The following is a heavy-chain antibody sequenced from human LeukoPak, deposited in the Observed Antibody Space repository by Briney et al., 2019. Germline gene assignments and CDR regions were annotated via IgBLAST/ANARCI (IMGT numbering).Heavy chain of an antibody. J-gene: IGHJ4*02. Sequence: PGGSLRLSRAASGFTFSSYAMSWLRQAPGKGLDWVSAISGSGCSKYFAGSAKGRFTISRDNSKNTLYLQMNSLRAEDTAVYYCAKDRKSVLLWFGEFGYWGQGTLVTVSS. CDR1: GFTFSSYA. CDR3: AKDRKSVLLWFGEFGY. CDR2: ISGSGCSK. V-gene: IGHV3-23*01. D-gene: IGHD3-10*01.